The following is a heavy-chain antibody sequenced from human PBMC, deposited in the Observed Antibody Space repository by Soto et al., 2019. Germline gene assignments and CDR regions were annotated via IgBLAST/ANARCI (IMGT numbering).Heavy chain of an antibody. CDR3: AREDDGGDRDYDGLDV. Sequence: QVQLQQSGPGLVKPSQTLSLTCTVSGGSISYEYYHWTWIRQSPGKGLEWIGYIHYSGSIIYNQSFKSRVTISVDTYKNQFSLQLSSVTAADTAVYFCAREDDGGDRDYDGLDVWGQGTTVTVSS. V-gene: IGHV4-30-4*08. CDR1: GGSISYEYYH. CDR2: IHYSGSI. D-gene: IGHD3-22*01. J-gene: IGHJ6*01.